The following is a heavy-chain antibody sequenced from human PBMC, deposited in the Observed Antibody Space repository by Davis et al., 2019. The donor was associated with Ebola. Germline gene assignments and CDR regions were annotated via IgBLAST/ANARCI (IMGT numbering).Heavy chain of an antibody. V-gene: IGHV1-69*13. D-gene: IGHD5-12*01. CDR1: GGAFRYG. CDR2: TIPTFGTS. J-gene: IGHJ2*01. Sequence: SVKVSCKASGGAFRYGISWVRQAPGQGLEWMGGTIPTFGTSNHAQKFQGRLTFTADESTSTAYMELSGLRYEDTAVYYCARMSRDIVVDYWYHALWGRGTLVTVSS. CDR3: ARMSRDIVVDYWYHAL.